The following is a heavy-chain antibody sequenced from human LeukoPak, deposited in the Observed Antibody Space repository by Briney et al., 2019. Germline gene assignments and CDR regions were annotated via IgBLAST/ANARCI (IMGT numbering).Heavy chain of an antibody. CDR3: AREVTPYY. CDR1: GFTFSDYY. J-gene: IGHJ4*02. Sequence: GGSLRLSCVASGFTFSDYYMTWVRQPPGKGLEWVANIKQDGSEKYYVDSVKGRFTISRDNAKNSLFQQMNSLRAEDTAVYYCAREVTPYYWGQGTLVTVSS. CDR2: IKQDGSEK. D-gene: IGHD4-23*01. V-gene: IGHV3-7*01.